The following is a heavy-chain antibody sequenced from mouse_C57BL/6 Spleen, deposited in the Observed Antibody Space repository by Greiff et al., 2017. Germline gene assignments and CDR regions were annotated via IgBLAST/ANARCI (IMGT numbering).Heavy chain of an antibody. CDR1: GFTFSSYA. V-gene: IGHV5-9-1*02. J-gene: IGHJ4*01. Sequence: EVKLVESGEGLVKPGGSLKLSCAASGFTFSSYAMSWVRQTPEKRLEWVAYISSGGDYIYYADTVKGRFTISRDNARNTLYMQMSSLKSEDTAMYYCTREGYGGSYDYAMDYWGQGTSVTVSS. D-gene: IGHD1-1*01. CDR3: TREGYGGSYDYAMDY. CDR2: ISSGGDYI.